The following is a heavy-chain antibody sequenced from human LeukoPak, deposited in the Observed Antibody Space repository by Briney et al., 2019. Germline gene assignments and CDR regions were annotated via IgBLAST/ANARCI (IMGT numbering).Heavy chain of an antibody. CDR2: ISYDGSNK. CDR3: ASASPTPYYYYMDV. J-gene: IGHJ6*03. V-gene: IGHV3-30*01. CDR1: GFTFSSYA. Sequence: GRSLRLSCAASGFTFSSYAMHWVRQAPGKGLERVAVISYDGSNKYYADSVKGRFTISRDNSKNTLYLQMNSLRAEDTAVYYCASASPTPYYYYMDVWGKGTTVTVSS.